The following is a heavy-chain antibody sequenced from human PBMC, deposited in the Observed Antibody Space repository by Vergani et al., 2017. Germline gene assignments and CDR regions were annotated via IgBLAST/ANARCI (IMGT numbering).Heavy chain of an antibody. V-gene: IGHV3-21*01. CDR3: ARDVXYCSSTSCSRWFDP. Sequence: EVQLVESGGGLVKPGGSLRLSCAASGFTFSSYSMNWVRQAPGKGLEWVSSISSSSSYIYYADSVKGRFTISRDNAKNSLYLQMNSLRAEDTAVYYCARDVXYCSSTSCSRWFDPWGQGTLVTVSS. CDR2: ISSSSSYI. D-gene: IGHD2-2*01. J-gene: IGHJ5*02. CDR1: GFTFSSYS.